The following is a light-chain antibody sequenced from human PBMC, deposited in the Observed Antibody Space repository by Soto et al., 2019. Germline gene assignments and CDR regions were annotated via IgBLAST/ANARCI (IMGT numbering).Light chain of an antibody. CDR2: KAS. CDR3: QQYNTYSRT. J-gene: IGKJ1*01. V-gene: IGKV1-5*03. Sequence: DIPMTQSPSTLSASVGDRVTITCRASQSISYWLAWYQQKRGKAPKLLIQKASSLESGVPSRFSGSGYGTEFTLTISSLQPDDFATYYCQQYNTYSRTFGQGTTVEI. CDR1: QSISYW.